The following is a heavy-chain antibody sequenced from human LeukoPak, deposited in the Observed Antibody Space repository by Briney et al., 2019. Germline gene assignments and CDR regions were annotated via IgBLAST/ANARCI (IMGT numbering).Heavy chain of an antibody. CDR3: AREGVSGSYQFDY. CDR1: GFTVSSNY. J-gene: IGHJ4*02. D-gene: IGHD1-26*01. V-gene: IGHV3-66*01. CDR2: IYSGGTT. Sequence: GRSLRLSCAASGFTVSSNYMSWVRQAPGWGLEWVSVIYSGGTTYYGDSVKGRFTISRDNSKNTLYLQMNSLRAEDTAVYYCAREGVSGSYQFDYWGQGTLVTVSS.